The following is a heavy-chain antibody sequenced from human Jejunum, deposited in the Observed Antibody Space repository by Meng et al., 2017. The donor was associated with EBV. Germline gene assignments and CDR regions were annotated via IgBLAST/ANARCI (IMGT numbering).Heavy chain of an antibody. J-gene: IGHJ4*02. CDR3: SGDIRSEWGFNY. V-gene: IGHV3-15*01. Sequence: HLVESGXGLVEPGGSSRLSCAAAGFSFVTAWMSWVRQAPGKGLEWVGRIKSKTDGETTDYAAPVKGRFTTSRDDSKNSLYLQMNSLQKEDTAMYYCSGDIRSEWGFNYWGQGTLVTVSS. CDR1: GFSFVTAW. CDR2: IKSKTDGETT. D-gene: IGHD1-26*01.